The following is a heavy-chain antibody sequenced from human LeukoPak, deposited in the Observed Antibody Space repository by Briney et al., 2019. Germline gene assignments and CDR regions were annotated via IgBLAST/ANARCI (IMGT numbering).Heavy chain of an antibody. V-gene: IGHV3-21*04. CDR2: ISPSSSYI. CDR3: AKCILTGYYKGYMDV. Sequence: EGSLRLSCAASGFTFSSYSMNWVRQAPGKGLEWVSSISPSSSYIYYADSVKGRFTISRDNAKNSLYLQMNSLRAEDTAVYYCAKCILTGYYKGYMDVWGKGTTVTISS. D-gene: IGHD3-9*01. J-gene: IGHJ6*03. CDR1: GFTFSSYS.